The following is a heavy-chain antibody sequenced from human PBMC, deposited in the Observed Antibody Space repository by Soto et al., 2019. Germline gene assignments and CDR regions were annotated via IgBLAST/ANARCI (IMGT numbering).Heavy chain of an antibody. D-gene: IGHD4-17*01. CDR3: AREMTTVTTGAFDI. V-gene: IGHV4-4*02. CDR2: IYHSGST. J-gene: IGHJ3*02. Sequence: SETLSLTCAVSSGSISSSNWWSWVRQPPGKGLEGIGEIYHSGSTNYNPSLKSRVTISVDKSKNQFSLKLSSVTAADTAVYYCAREMTTVTTGAFDIWGQGTXVTVSS. CDR1: SGSISSSNW.